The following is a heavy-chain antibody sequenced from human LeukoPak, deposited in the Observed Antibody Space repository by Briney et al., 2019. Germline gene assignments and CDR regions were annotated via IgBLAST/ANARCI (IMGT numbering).Heavy chain of an antibody. CDR2: INAGNGNT. Sequence: GASVKVSCEASGYTFTSYAMHWVRQAPGQRLEWMGWINAGNGNTKYSQEFQGRVTITRDTSASTAYMELRSLTAEDTALYYCARYCTFRACSGTKYDSWGPGTLVTVSS. V-gene: IGHV1-3*03. J-gene: IGHJ4*02. D-gene: IGHD1-1*01. CDR3: ARYCTFRACSGTKYDS. CDR1: GYTFTSYA.